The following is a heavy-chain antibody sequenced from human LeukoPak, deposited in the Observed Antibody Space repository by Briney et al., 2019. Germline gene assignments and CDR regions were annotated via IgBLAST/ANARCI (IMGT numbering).Heavy chain of an antibody. CDR1: EFTFSNAW. CDR3: TTPSLFYGDTVDY. Sequence: GGSLRLSCAASEFTFSNAWMNWVRQAPGKGLEWVGRIKSKTDGGTTGYAAPVKGRFTISRDDSKNTLYLQMNSLKTEDTAVYYCTTPSLFYGDTVDYWGQGTLVTVSS. CDR2: IKSKTDGGTT. D-gene: IGHD2-2*02. J-gene: IGHJ4*02. V-gene: IGHV3-15*01.